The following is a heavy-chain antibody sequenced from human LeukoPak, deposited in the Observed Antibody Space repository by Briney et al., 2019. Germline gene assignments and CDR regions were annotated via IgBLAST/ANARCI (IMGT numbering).Heavy chain of an antibody. CDR3: ARGRVRRDAFDI. J-gene: IGHJ3*02. V-gene: IGHV3-30*03. CDR2: ISYDGSNK. D-gene: IGHD5/OR15-5a*01. Sequence: GRSLRLSCAASGFTFSSYGMHWVRQAPGKGLEWVAVISYDGSNKYYADSVKGRFTISRDNSKNTLYLQMNSLRAEDTAVYYCARGRVRRDAFDIWGQGTMVTVSS. CDR1: GFTFSSYG.